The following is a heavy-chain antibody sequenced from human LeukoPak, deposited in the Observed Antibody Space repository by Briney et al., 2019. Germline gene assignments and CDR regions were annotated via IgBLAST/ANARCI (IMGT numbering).Heavy chain of an antibody. Sequence: GGSLRLSCAASGFTFSSYAMSWVRQAPGRGLEWVSAISGSGGSTYYADSVKGRFTISRDNSKNTLFLQTNSLRAEDTAVYYCANSTWEIGFDYWGQGTLVTVSS. CDR1: GFTFSSYA. V-gene: IGHV3-23*01. J-gene: IGHJ4*02. CDR2: ISGSGGST. CDR3: ANSTWEIGFDY. D-gene: IGHD7-27*01.